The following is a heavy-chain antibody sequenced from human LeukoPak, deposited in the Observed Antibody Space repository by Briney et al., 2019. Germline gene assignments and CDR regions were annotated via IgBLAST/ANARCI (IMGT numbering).Heavy chain of an antibody. J-gene: IGHJ1*01. CDR1: GFTLSSFA. V-gene: IGHV3-30-3*01. CDR3: ARVGSSGWLSL. Sequence: GGSLRLSCAASGFTLSSFAMHWVRQAPAKGLEWVTLISFDGSNKYYADSVKGRFTISRDNSKNTLYLQMNSLRVEDTALYYCARVGSSGWLSLWGQGTLVTVSS. D-gene: IGHD6-19*01. CDR2: ISFDGSNK.